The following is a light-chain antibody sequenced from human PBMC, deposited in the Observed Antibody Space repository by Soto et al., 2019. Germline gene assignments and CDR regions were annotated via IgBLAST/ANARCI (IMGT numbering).Light chain of an antibody. CDR3: CSYTSSTTWV. Sequence: QSALTQPASVSGSPGQSITISCTGTSSDVGGYNYVSWYQQHPGKAPKLMLYDVGSRPSGVSNRFSGSKSGNTASLTISGLQAEDDSDYYCCSYTSSTTWVFGGGTKLTVL. J-gene: IGLJ3*02. V-gene: IGLV2-14*03. CDR2: DVG. CDR1: SSDVGGYNY.